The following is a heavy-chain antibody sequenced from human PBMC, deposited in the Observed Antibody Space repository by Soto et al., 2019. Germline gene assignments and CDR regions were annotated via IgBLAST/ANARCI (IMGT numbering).Heavy chain of an antibody. D-gene: IGHD3-3*01. CDR1: GYTFTSYG. Sequence: ASVKVSCKASGYTFTSYGISWVRQAPGQGLEWMGWISAYNGNTNYAQKLQGRVTMTTDTSTSTAYMELRSLRSDDTAVYYCARDVLRFLEWSPGGSLFDPWGQGTLVTVSS. V-gene: IGHV1-18*01. CDR2: ISAYNGNT. CDR3: ARDVLRFLEWSPGGSLFDP. J-gene: IGHJ5*02.